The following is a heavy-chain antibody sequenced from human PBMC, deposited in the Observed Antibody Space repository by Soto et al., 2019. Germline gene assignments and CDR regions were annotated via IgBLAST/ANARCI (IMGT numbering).Heavy chain of an antibody. Sequence: NPSETLSLTCAVYGGSFSGYYWSWIRQPPGKGLEWIGEINHSGSTNYNPSLKSRVTISVDTSKNQFSLKLSSVTAADTAVYYCARGGGGWVVDYWGQGTRVTVSS. CDR3: ARGGGGWVVDY. D-gene: IGHD2-15*01. CDR2: INHSGST. CDR1: GGSFSGYY. J-gene: IGHJ4*02. V-gene: IGHV4-34*01.